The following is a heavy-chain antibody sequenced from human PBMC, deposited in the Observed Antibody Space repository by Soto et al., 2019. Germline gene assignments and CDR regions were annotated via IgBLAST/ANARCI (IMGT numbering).Heavy chain of an antibody. D-gene: IGHD5-12*01. J-gene: IGHJ3*02. CDR1: GFTFSDYY. CDR2: ISSSGSTI. Sequence: GGSLRLSCAASGFTFSDYYMSWIRQAPGKGLEWVSYISSSGSTIYYADSVKGRFTISRDNAKNSLYLQMNSLRAEDTAGYYCARTRGYDENVFDIGGQGTMVTVSS. V-gene: IGHV3-11*01. CDR3: ARTRGYDENVFDI.